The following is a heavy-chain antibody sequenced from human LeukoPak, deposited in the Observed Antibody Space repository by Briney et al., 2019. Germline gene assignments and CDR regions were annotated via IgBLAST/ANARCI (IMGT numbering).Heavy chain of an antibody. CDR1: GFSFGTYS. CDR2: ITGSGATT. V-gene: IGHV3-23*01. D-gene: IGHD3-22*01. Sequence: QPGGSLTLSCAGSGFSFGTYSMNWVRQAPGKGLEWVSGITGSGATTYYADSVKGRFTTSRDNSKNTLCLRMNSLRAEDTAVYYCYYYDSSGFYPQTKIDYWGQGTLVTVSS. CDR3: YYYDSSGFYPQTKIDY. J-gene: IGHJ4*02.